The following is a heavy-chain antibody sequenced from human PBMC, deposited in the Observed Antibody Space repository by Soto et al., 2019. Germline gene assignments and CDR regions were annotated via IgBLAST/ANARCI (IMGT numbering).Heavy chain of an antibody. CDR3: AKDFYYEYYYGMDV. CDR2: ISYDGSNK. Sequence: GGSLRLSCAASGFTFSSYGMHWVRQAPGKGLEWVAVISYDGSNKYYADSVKGRFTISRDNSKNTLYLQMNSLRAEDTAVYYCAKDFYYEYYYGMDVWGQGTTVTVSS. CDR1: GFTFSSYG. V-gene: IGHV3-30*18. D-gene: IGHD3-22*01. J-gene: IGHJ6*02.